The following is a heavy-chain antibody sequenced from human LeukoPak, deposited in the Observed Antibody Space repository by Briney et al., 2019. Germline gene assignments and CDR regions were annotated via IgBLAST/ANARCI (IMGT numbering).Heavy chain of an antibody. D-gene: IGHD7-27*01. CDR2: IGSSGGGI. J-gene: IGHJ4*02. V-gene: IGHV3-23*01. Sequence: GGSLRLSCAASGFTFSTYTMYWVRHPPGKGLEWDSIIGSSGGGIHYADSVKGRFTISRDNSKNALYLQMNSLRVEDTTVYYCAIDPNWGTHSWGQGVLVTVSS. CDR1: GFTFSTYT. CDR3: AIDPNWGTHS.